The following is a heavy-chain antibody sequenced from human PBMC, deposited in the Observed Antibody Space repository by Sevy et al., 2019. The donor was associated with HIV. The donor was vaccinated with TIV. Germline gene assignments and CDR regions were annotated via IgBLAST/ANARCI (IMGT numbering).Heavy chain of an antibody. CDR2: INQDGNVK. D-gene: IGHD6-13*01. CDR1: GFTLNGYW. V-gene: IGHV3-7*01. J-gene: IGHJ4*02. CDR3: VRAIAADGSF. Sequence: GGSLRLSCVASGFTLNGYWMSWVRRAPGKGLEWVANINQDGNVKYYIDSVKGRFTISRDTARNLLYLQMNSLRVEDTALYYCVRAIAADGSFRGQGTLVTVSS.